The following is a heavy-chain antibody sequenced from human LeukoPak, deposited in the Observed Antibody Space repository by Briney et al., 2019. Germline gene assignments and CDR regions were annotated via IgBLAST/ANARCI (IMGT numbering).Heavy chain of an antibody. CDR1: GFTFSSYA. D-gene: IGHD1-26*01. CDR2: ISGSGGST. CDR3: AKDRFGGSYLDY. Sequence: GGSLRLSCAAPGFTFSSYAMNWVRQAPGKGLEWVSTISGSGGSTYYADSVKGRFTISRDYSKNTLYLQMNSLRAEDTAVYYCAKDRFGGSYLDYWGQGTLVTVSS. V-gene: IGHV3-23*01. J-gene: IGHJ4*02.